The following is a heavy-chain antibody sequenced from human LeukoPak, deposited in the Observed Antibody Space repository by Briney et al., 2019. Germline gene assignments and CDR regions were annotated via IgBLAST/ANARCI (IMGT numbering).Heavy chain of an antibody. V-gene: IGHV3-21*06. Sequence: GGSLRLSCAASGSSFSSYSFTWVRQAPGKGLEWVSSINTVSSYIYYAVSLKGRFTISRDNAKNSVYLQMDSLRAEDSAVYYCARLRRNTDSSGFFYYYDYWGQGTLVAASS. CDR3: ARLRRNTDSSGFFYYYDY. CDR2: INTVSSYI. CDR1: GSSFSSYS. J-gene: IGHJ4*02. D-gene: IGHD3-22*01.